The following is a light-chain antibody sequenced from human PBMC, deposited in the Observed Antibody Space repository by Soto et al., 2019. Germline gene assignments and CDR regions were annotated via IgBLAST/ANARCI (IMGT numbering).Light chain of an antibody. Sequence: EIVMTQSPATLSVSPGERASLSCRASQSVGCNLAWYQQTAGQAPRLLIYGASTRATGIPARFSGSGSGTEFTLIISSLQSEDFAVYSCQQYTNWPYTFGQGTKLEIK. J-gene: IGKJ2*01. CDR2: GAS. V-gene: IGKV3-15*01. CDR1: QSVGCN. CDR3: QQYTNWPYT.